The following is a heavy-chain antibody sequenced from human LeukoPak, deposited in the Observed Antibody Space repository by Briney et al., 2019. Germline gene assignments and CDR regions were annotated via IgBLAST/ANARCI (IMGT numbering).Heavy chain of an antibody. D-gene: IGHD3-22*01. CDR2: IYYSGST. Sequence: PSETLSLTCTVSGGSISSSSYYWGWIRQPPGKGLEWIGSIYYSGSTYYNSSLKSRVTISVDTSKNQFSLKLSSVTAADTAVYYCARHAYDSSGYHYFDYWGQGTLVTVSS. J-gene: IGHJ4*02. CDR1: GGSISSSSYY. CDR3: ARHAYDSSGYHYFDY. V-gene: IGHV4-39*01.